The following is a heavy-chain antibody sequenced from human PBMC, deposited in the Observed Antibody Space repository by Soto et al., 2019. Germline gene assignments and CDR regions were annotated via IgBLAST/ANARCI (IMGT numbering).Heavy chain of an antibody. J-gene: IGHJ6*02. D-gene: IGHD1-26*01. V-gene: IGHV1-3*01. CDR2: INAGNGNT. CDR1: GYTFTSYA. CDR3: ARSLYLYSGSYLSPQYYYGMDV. Sequence: ASVKVSCKASGYTFTSYAMHWVRQAPGQRLEWIGWINAGNGNTKYSQKFQGRVTITRDTSASTAYMELSSLRSEDTAVYYCARSLYLYSGSYLSPQYYYGMDVWGQGTTVTVSS.